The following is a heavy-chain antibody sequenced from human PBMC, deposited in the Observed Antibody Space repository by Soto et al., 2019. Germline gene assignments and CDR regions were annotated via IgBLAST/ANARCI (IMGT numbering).Heavy chain of an antibody. V-gene: IGHV3-11*01. J-gene: IGHJ6*03. Sequence: GGSLRLSCAASGFTFSDYYMSWIRQAPGKGLEWVSYISSSGSTIYYADSVKGRFTISRDNAKNSLYLQMNSLRAEDTAVYYCAREGIVPAATAGDYYYYYMDVWGKGTTVTVSS. CDR2: ISSSGSTI. D-gene: IGHD2-2*01. CDR3: AREGIVPAATAGDYYYYYMDV. CDR1: GFTFSDYY.